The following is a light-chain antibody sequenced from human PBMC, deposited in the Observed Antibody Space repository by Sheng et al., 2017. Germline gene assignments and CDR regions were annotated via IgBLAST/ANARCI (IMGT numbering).Light chain of an antibody. Sequence: SYELTQPPSVSVSPGQTASITCSGDKLGDKYACWYQQKPGQSPVLVIYQDSKRPSGIPERFSGSNSGNTATLTISGTQAMDEADYYCQAWDSITHVVFGGGTKLTRP. CDR2: QDS. CDR3: QAWDSITHVV. J-gene: IGLJ2*01. V-gene: IGLV3-1*01. CDR1: KLGDKY.